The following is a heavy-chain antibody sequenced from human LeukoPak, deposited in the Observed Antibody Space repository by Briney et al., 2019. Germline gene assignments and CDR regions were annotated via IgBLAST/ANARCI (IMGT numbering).Heavy chain of an antibody. Sequence: GGSLRLSCAATRFTFSNYWMNWVRQAPGKGLEWVANIKQDASEKYYVDSVRGRFTISRDNAKNSLYLQMDSLRGEDTAVYFGARGVTALMDVWGKGTTVTVSS. CDR1: RFTFSNYW. CDR3: ARGVTALMDV. CDR2: IKQDASEK. D-gene: IGHD5-18*01. V-gene: IGHV3-7*04. J-gene: IGHJ6*04.